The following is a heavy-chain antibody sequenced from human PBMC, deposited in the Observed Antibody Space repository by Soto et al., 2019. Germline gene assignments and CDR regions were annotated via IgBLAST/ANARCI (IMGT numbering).Heavy chain of an antibody. CDR2: IIPIFGTA. V-gene: IGHV1-69*05. CDR3: ARHVPAAGYYCGMDV. J-gene: IGHJ6*02. Sequence: QVQLVQSGAEVKKPGSSVKVSCKASGGTFSSYAISWVRQAPGQGLEWMGGIIPIFGTANYAQKFQGRVTXTXXXSXXTAYMELSSLRSEDTAVYYCARHVPAAGYYCGMDVWGQGTTVTVSS. D-gene: IGHD2-2*01. CDR1: GGTFSSYA.